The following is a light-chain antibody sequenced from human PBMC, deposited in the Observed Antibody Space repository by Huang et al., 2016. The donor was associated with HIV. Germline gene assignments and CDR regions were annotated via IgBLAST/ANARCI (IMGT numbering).Light chain of an antibody. CDR3: MQGLRTPRT. V-gene: IGKV2-28*01. J-gene: IGKJ2*01. Sequence: DVVMTQSPLSLPVTPGEPASISCRSSQSLLHSDGNNYFDWYLQKPGQSQQLLIYLGSNRASGVPSRFSGSGSGTDFTLKISRVEAEDVGVYYCMQGLRTPRTFGQGTRLEIK. CDR1: QSLLHSDGNNY. CDR2: LGS.